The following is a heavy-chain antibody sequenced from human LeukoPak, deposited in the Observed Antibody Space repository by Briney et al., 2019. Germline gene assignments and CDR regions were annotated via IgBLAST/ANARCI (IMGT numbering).Heavy chain of an antibody. Sequence: GGSLRLSCVTSGVTVSNHMSWVRQAPGKGLEWVSVIDGGSSTYYADSVEGRFTISRDNSKNTLYLQMNSLRAEDTAVYYCASCSYGRPLVNIWGQGTMVTVAS. CDR2: IDGGSST. CDR3: ASCSYGRPLVNI. J-gene: IGHJ3*02. V-gene: IGHV3-66*01. CDR1: GVTVSNH. D-gene: IGHD3-10*02.